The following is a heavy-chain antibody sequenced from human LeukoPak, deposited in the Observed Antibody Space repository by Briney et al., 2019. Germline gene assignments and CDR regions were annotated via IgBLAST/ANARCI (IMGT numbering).Heavy chain of an antibody. Sequence: ASVKVSCKASGGTFSSYAISWVRQAPGQGLEWMGWINPKSGGTNYAHKYQGRVTMTRDTSISTAYMDVSRLKSDDTAFYYCARGFYGDYRAGFDIWGQGTMVTVSS. J-gene: IGHJ3*02. V-gene: IGHV1-2*07. CDR1: GGTFSSYA. D-gene: IGHD4-17*01. CDR3: ARGFYGDYRAGFDI. CDR2: INPKSGGT.